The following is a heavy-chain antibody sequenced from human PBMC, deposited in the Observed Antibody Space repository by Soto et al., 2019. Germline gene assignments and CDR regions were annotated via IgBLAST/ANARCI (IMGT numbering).Heavy chain of an antibody. J-gene: IGHJ4*02. D-gene: IGHD2-15*01. CDR1: GGSISSGGYY. CDR3: ARHPRIGIDY. Sequence: SETLSLTCAVSGGSISSGGYYWGWIRQPPGKGLEWTGSIYYSGSTYYNPSLKSRVTISVDTSKNQFSLKLSSVTAADTAVYYCARHPRIGIDYWGQGTLVTVSS. CDR2: IYYSGST. V-gene: IGHV4-39*01.